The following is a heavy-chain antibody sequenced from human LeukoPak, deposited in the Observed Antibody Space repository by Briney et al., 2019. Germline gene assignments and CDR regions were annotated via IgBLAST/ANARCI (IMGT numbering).Heavy chain of an antibody. CDR2: IYYSGST. CDR3: ARAPRNYDFFPTRGMDV. Sequence: SETLSLTRTVSDGSISSYYWSCIRQPPGKGLEWIGDIYYSGSTHYNPSLKSRVTISVDTSTNQFSLKLSSVTAADTAVYYCARAPRNYDFFPTRGMDVWGKGTTVTVSS. D-gene: IGHD3-3*01. CDR1: DGSISSYY. J-gene: IGHJ6*03. V-gene: IGHV4-59*01.